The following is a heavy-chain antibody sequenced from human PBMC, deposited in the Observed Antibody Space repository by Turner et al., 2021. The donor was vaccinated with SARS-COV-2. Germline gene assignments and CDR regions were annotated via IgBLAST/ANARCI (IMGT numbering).Heavy chain of an antibody. V-gene: IGHV4-59*01. CDR1: GDPITGYF. J-gene: IGHJ5*02. Sequence: HARLQESGPGLVNTSETLSLHCPVSGDPITGYFWNWLRQPPGKGLEWIGYIYNSGRTNDNPSHKRRVTISVDTSKNKFALKLSAVSAADTAVYYCARVRYDSTGYPFDPWGQGTLVTVSS. CDR3: ARVRYDSTGYPFDP. D-gene: IGHD3-22*01. CDR2: IYNSGRT.